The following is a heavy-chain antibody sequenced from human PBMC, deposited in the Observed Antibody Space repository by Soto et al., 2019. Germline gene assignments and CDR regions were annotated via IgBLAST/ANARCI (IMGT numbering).Heavy chain of an antibody. J-gene: IGHJ4*02. CDR2: ISGSGDVI. CDR1: GFTFSSYA. V-gene: IGHV3-23*01. CDR3: AKAIRFLDMALDN. D-gene: IGHD3-9*01. Sequence: EVHLLESGGNLVQPGGSLRLSCAASGFTFSSYAMSWVRQAPGRGPEWVSSISGSGDVIHYADSVEGRFTISRDNSKNTLWLQMNSLRAEDTAVYYCAKAIRFLDMALDNWGQGALVTVSS.